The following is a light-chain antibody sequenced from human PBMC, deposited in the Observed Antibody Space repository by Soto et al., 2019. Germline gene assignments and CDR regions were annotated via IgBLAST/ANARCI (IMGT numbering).Light chain of an antibody. CDR2: DVN. CDR1: GSDVGGYNY. Sequence: QSVLTQPPSASGSPGQSVTISCTGTGSDVGGYNYVSWYQQHPGKAPKLIIYDVNKRPSGVPDRFSGSKSGNTASLTVSGLQAVDEADYYCGSCAASNNLLFGGGTKVTVL. J-gene: IGLJ2*01. V-gene: IGLV2-8*01. CDR3: GSCAASNNLL.